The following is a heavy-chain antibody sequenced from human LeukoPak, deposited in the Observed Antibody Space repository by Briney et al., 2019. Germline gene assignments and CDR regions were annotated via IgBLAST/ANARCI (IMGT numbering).Heavy chain of an antibody. Sequence: ASVKVSCKASGGTFSSYAISWVRQAPGQGLEWMGGIIPIFGTANYAQKFQGRVTITADKSTSTAYMELSSLRSEDTAVYYCAVIMVRGVIITSYYFDYWGQGTLVTVSS. V-gene: IGHV1-69*06. D-gene: IGHD3-10*01. CDR3: AVIMVRGVIITSYYFDY. CDR1: GGTFSSYA. CDR2: IIPIFGTA. J-gene: IGHJ4*02.